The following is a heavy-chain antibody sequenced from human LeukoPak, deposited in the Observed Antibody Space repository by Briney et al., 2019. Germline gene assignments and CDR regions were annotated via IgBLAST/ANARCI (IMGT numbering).Heavy chain of an antibody. V-gene: IGHV4-39*01. J-gene: IGHJ4*02. D-gene: IGHD5-18*01. CDR2: MYYSGST. CDR1: GGSISSDSYY. CDR3: ARTPFSVDTAIF. Sequence: SETLSLTCTVSGGSISSDSYYWSWIRQPPGKGLEWIGDMYYSGSTYYNPSLKSRVTISIDTSKNQFSLRLSSVIVTDTAVYYCARTPFSVDTAIFWGQGTLVNVSS.